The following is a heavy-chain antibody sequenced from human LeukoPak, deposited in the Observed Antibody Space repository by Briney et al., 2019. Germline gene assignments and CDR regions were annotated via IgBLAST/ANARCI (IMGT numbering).Heavy chain of an antibody. J-gene: IGHJ5*02. CDR3: ARSWAFCSSTSCYTWNWFDP. CDR2: INPYTDNT. V-gene: IGHV1-8*01. Sequence: ASVKLSCKASGYTFTSYDINWVRQAPGPGLEWMGWINPYTDNTGYSQKFQGRVTMTMNTSISTAYVELSSLRSEDTAVYYCARSWAFCSSTSCYTWNWFDPWGQGTLVTVSS. D-gene: IGHD2-2*02. CDR1: GYTFTSYD.